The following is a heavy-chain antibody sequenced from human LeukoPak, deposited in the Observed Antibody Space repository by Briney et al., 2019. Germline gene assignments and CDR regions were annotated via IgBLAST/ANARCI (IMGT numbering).Heavy chain of an antibody. CDR1: GDSISTYNYY. V-gene: IGHV4-39*01. CDR2: IHFSGTI. J-gene: IGHJ4*02. Sequence: SETLSLTCTVSGDSISTYNYYWGWIRQPPGKGLEWFGIIHFSGTIYYNPSLQSRVSISVDTSQNQFSLRLTSVTAADTAVYYCARFRGVEASSLLDFWGQGTLVTVSS. D-gene: IGHD3-10*01. CDR3: ARFRGVEASSLLDF.